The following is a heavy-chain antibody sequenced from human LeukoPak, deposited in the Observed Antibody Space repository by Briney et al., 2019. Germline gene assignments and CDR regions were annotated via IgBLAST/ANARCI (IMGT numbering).Heavy chain of an antibody. CDR2: INPNSGGT. D-gene: IGHD2-15*01. V-gene: IGHV1-2*02. Sequence: ASVKVSCKASGYTFTGYYMHWARQAPGQGLEWMGWINPNSGGTNYAQKFQGRVTMTRDTSISTAYMELSRLRSDDTAVYYCARHLTNPATLAYWGQGTLVTVSS. J-gene: IGHJ4*02. CDR1: GYTFTGYY. CDR3: ARHLTNPATLAY.